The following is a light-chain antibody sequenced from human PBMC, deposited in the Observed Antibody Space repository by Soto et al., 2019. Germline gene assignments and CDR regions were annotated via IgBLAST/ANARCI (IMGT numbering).Light chain of an antibody. V-gene: IGKV1-39*01. CDR3: QKSYSSPRA. Sequence: DIQMTQSPSSLSASVGDRVTITCRASQSISTYLNWYQQKPGKAPNLLIYAASSLQSGVPSRFSGSGSGTDFTLSISSLQPEDFATYYGQKSYSSPRAFGQGTKVEIK. CDR1: QSISTY. CDR2: AAS. J-gene: IGKJ1*01.